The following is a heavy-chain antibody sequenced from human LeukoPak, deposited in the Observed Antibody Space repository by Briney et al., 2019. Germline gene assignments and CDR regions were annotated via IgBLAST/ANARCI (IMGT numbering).Heavy chain of an antibody. V-gene: IGHV3-73*01. D-gene: IGHD6-13*01. CDR2: IRSKANSYAT. Sequence: GGSLRLSCAASGFTFSGSAMHWVRQASGKGLEWVGRIRSKANSYATAYAASVKGRFTISRDDSKNTAYLQMNSLKTEDTAVYYCHARIAAAGTDYWGQGTLVTVSS. CDR1: GFTFSGSA. CDR3: HARIAAAGTDY. J-gene: IGHJ4*02.